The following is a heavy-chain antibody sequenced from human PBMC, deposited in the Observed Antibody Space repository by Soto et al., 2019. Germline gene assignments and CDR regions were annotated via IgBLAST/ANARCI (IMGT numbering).Heavy chain of an antibody. CDR1: GGSFSGYY. CDR3: ATGYCTNGVCYTRTLSGMDV. D-gene: IGHD2-8*01. V-gene: IGHV4-34*01. CDR2: INPSGST. Sequence: PSETLSLTCAVYGGSFSGYYWSWIRQPPGKGLEWIGEINPSGSTNYNPSLKSRVTISVDTSKNHFSLKLSSVTAADTAVYYCATGYCTNGVCYTRTLSGMDVWGQGTTVTVSS. J-gene: IGHJ6*02.